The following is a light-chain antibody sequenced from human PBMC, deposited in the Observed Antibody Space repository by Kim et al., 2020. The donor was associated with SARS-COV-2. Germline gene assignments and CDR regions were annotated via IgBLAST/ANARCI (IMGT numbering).Light chain of an antibody. J-gene: IGKJ2*01. Sequence: AERASLSCTASRRLSQDYSASYQRSSRQPPRVLILGASSTAAGIPDRFSGSGSGTYFTVTISRLEPEDFAVYYCQHYTRSPPSYTFGQGTKLEI. V-gene: IGKV3-20*01. CDR2: GAS. CDR3: QHYTRSPPSYT. CDR1: RRLSQDY.